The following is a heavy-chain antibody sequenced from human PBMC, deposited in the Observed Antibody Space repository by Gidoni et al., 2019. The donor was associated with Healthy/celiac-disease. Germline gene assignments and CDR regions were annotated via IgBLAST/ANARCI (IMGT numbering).Heavy chain of an antibody. CDR1: GRSFSGYY. CDR3: AGGYPRYCSSTSCSRFDY. V-gene: IGHV4-34*01. J-gene: IGHJ4*02. D-gene: IGHD2-2*01. CDR2: NNNSGRS. Sequence: QVQLQQWGAGLLKPSETRSLTCAVYGRSFSGYYWSWIRQPPGKGLEWIGENNNSGRSNYNPSLKRRVTISVDTTKNQFSLKLSSVTDANTAVYYCAGGYPRYCSSTSCSRFDYWGQGTLVTVSS.